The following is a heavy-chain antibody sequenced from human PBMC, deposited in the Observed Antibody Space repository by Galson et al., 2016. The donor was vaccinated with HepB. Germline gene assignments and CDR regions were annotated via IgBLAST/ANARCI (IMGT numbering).Heavy chain of an antibody. CDR3: AKVDYHGAGSFVYYTYNGMDV. V-gene: IGHV3-30*18. D-gene: IGHD3-10*01. J-gene: IGHJ6*02. CDR2: ISQDGSDK. CDR1: GFSFSNFG. Sequence: SLRLSCAASGFSFSNFGMHWVRQAPGKGLGWVAVISQDGSDKDSAASVKGRFTISRDNSKNTVYLQMNSLRPEDTAVYYCAKVDYHGAGSFVYYTYNGMDVWGQGTTVTV.